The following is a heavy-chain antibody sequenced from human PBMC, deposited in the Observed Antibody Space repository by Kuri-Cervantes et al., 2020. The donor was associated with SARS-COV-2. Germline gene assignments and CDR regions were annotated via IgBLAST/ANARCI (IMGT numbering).Heavy chain of an antibody. V-gene: IGHV1-18*01. CDR2: ISAYNGNT. Sequence: ASVKVSCKPSGYTFTTYGITWVRQAPGQGLEWMGWISAYNGNTNYAQKLQGRVTMTTDTSTSTAYMELRSLRSDDTAVYYCARDPTNIVVVVAATKGDAFDIWGQGTMVTVSS. CDR1: GYTFTTYG. J-gene: IGHJ3*02. D-gene: IGHD2-15*01. CDR3: ARDPTNIVVVVAATKGDAFDI.